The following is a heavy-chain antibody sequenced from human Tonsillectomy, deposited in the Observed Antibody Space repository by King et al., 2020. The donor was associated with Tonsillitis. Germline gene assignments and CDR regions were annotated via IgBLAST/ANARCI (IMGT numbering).Heavy chain of an antibody. CDR3: AREGTTVTTAYYFDY. D-gene: IGHD4-17*01. CDR1: GYTFTSYG. V-gene: IGHV1-18*01. CDR2: ISTYNDNT. Sequence: VQLVESGAEVKKPGASVKVSCKASGYTFTSYGIAWVRQAPGQGLEWMGWISTYNDNTNYAQKLQGRVTMTTDTSTSTAYMELRSLRSDDTAVYYCAREGTTVTTAYYFDYWGQGTLVTVSS. J-gene: IGHJ4*02.